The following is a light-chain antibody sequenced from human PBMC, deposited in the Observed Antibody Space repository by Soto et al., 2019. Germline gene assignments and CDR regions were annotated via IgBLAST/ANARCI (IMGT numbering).Light chain of an antibody. CDR2: GAS. CDR3: QQGHNWPLT. V-gene: IGKV3-15*01. J-gene: IGKJ2*01. CDR1: QSINSE. Sequence: EIVMTQSPATLSLSPGERAALSCRASQSINSELAWYQQKPGQPPRLLIYGASTRATGVPARYTGSESGSEFTLTISGLQSEDFAVYYCQQGHNWPLTFGQVTRLEI.